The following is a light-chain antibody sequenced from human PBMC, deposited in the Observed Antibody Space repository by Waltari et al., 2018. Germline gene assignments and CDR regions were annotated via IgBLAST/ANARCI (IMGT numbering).Light chain of an antibody. J-gene: IGKJ5*01. Sequence: EIVLTQSPGTLSLSPGERATLSCRASQIVSSSYLAWYQQKPGQAPRHLIYCASSRATGIPDRFSGSGSGTDFTLTISRLEPEDFAVYYCQQYGSSPPIAFGQGTRLEIK. V-gene: IGKV3-20*01. CDR1: QIVSSSY. CDR2: CAS. CDR3: QQYGSSPPIA.